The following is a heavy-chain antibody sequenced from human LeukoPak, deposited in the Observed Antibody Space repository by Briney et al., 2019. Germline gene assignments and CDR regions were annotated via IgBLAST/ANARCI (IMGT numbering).Heavy chain of an antibody. CDR1: GFTFSSYA. CDR2: ISSNGGST. D-gene: IGHD4-23*01. V-gene: IGHV3-64*01. CDR3: ARDFGGDAFDI. J-gene: IGHJ3*02. Sequence: GGSLRLSCAASGFTFSSYAMHWVRQAPGKGLEYVSAISSNGGSTYYANSVKGRFTISRDNSKNTLYLQMGSLRAEDMAVHYCARDFGGDAFDIWGQGTMVTVSS.